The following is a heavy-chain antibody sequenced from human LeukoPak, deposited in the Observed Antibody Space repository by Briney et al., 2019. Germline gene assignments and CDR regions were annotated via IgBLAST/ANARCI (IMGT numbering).Heavy chain of an antibody. Sequence: SETLSLTCTVSGGSISSSSYYWGWVRQPPGKGLEWIGEINHSGSTNYNPSLKSRVTISVDTSKNQFSLKLSSVTAADTAVYYCARHPSLWFGELSPNRFDPWGQGTLVTVSS. CDR2: INHSGST. CDR1: GGSISSSSYY. D-gene: IGHD3-10*01. J-gene: IGHJ5*02. V-gene: IGHV4-39*01. CDR3: ARHPSLWFGELSPNRFDP.